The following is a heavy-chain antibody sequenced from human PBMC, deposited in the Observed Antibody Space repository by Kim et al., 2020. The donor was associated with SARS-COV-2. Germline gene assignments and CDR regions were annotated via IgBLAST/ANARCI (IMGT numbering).Heavy chain of an antibody. CDR3: AKRRTHSGTPSAFDL. D-gene: IGHD1-26*01. V-gene: IGHV3-23*01. J-gene: IGHJ3*01. Sequence: ADSVRGRFIISRENSKDTLYVQMNSLRAEDTALYFCAKRRTHSGTPSAFDLWGQGTMVTVSS.